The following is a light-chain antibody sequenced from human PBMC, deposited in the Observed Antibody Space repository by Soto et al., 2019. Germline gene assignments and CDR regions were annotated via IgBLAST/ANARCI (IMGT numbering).Light chain of an antibody. J-gene: IGLJ1*01. Sequence: QSALTQPASVSGSPGQSITISCTGTSSDIGGYNYVSWYQHHPGKAPKLIISEVSNRPSGVSNRFSGSKSGNTASLTISGLQAEDEADYYCSSYTSSSTPYVFGTGTKVTVL. CDR1: SSDIGGYNY. CDR2: EVS. V-gene: IGLV2-14*01. CDR3: SSYTSSSTPYV.